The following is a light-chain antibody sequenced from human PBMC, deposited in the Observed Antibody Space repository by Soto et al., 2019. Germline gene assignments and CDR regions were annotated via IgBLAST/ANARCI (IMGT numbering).Light chain of an antibody. CDR2: GAS. J-gene: IGKJ3*01. V-gene: IGKV3-20*01. Sequence: EIVLTQSPGTLSLSPGERATLSCRASQSVSSSYLAWYQQKPGQAPRLLIYGASSRATGIPDSFSGSGCGTDFTLTISRLEPEDFAVYYCQQYGSSPLFTFGPGTKVDIK. CDR3: QQYGSSPLFT. CDR1: QSVSSSY.